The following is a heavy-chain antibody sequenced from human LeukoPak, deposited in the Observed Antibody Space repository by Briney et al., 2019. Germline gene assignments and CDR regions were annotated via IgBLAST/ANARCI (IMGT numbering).Heavy chain of an antibody. CDR1: GYSISSGYY. CDR2: IYHSGST. Sequence: PSETLSLTCTVSGYSISSGYYWGWIRQPPGKGLEWIGSIYHSGSTYYNPSLKSRVTISVDTSKNQFSLKLSSVTAADTAVYYCAREYYDSSGPPYNWFDPWGQGTLVTVSS. CDR3: AREYYDSSGPPYNWFDP. J-gene: IGHJ5*02. D-gene: IGHD3-22*01. V-gene: IGHV4-38-2*02.